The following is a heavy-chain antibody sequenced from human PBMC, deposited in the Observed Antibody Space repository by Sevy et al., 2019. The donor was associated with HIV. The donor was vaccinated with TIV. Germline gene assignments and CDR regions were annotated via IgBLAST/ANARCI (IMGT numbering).Heavy chain of an antibody. CDR3: AASIAARGYYYYGMDV. J-gene: IGHJ6*02. V-gene: IGHV3-21*01. D-gene: IGHD6-6*01. CDR2: ISSSSSYI. Sequence: GWSLRLSCAASGFTFSSYSMNWVRQAPGKGLEWVSSISSSSSYIYYADSVKGRFTISRDNAKNSLYLQMNSLRAEDTAVYYCAASIAARGYYYYGMDVWGQGTTVTVSS. CDR1: GFTFSSYS.